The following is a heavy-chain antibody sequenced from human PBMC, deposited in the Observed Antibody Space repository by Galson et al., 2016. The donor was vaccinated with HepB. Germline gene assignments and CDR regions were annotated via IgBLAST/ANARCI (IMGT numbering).Heavy chain of an antibody. J-gene: IGHJ6*03. CDR2: ISGGSSYT. D-gene: IGHD3-9*01. Sequence: SLRLSCAASGFTFNRYSMHWVRQAPGKGLEWVSFISGGSSYTYDVDSVKGRFTISRDNAKNSLYLQMNSLRAEDTAVYYCARGRLAYDIMTGYYSGKNYYHYMDVWGKGTTVTVSS. V-gene: IGHV3-21*01. CDR1: GFTFNRYS. CDR3: ARGRLAYDIMTGYYSGKNYYHYMDV.